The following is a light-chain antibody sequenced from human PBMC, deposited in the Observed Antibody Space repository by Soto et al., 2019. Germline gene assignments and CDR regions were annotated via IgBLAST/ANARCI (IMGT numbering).Light chain of an antibody. CDR1: QSLSSSS. J-gene: IGKJ1*01. Sequence: EIVLTQSPVTGSRCPMGIARLSCMASQSLSSSSLAWYQQKPGQAPRLLISGASSRAGEIPDRFSGSGSGTDFTLTINRLEPEDFAVYYCQQYDSSPRTFGQGTKVDIK. CDR3: QQYDSSPRT. CDR2: GAS. V-gene: IGKV3-20*01.